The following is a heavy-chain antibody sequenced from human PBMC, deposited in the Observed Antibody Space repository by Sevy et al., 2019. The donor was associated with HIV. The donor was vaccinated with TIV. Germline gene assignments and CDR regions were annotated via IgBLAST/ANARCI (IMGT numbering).Heavy chain of an antibody. CDR2: ISSSGSTI. CDR3: ARYYTYAILTGYSVLGAFDI. CDR1: GFTFSDYY. V-gene: IGHV3-11*01. J-gene: IGHJ3*02. Sequence: GGSLRLSCAASGFTFSDYYMSWIRQAPGKGLEWVSYISSSGSTIYYADSVKGRFTISRDNAKNSLYLQMNSLRAEDTAVYYCARYYTYAILTGYSVLGAFDIWGQGTMVTVSS. D-gene: IGHD3-9*01.